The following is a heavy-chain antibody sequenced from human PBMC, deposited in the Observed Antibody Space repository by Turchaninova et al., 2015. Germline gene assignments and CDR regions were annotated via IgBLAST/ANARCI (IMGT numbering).Heavy chain of an antibody. D-gene: IGHD1-7*01. CDR2: INPGDNDR. Sequence: ASEYTFTNYFLHWVRQAPGQGLEWMGIINPGDNDRNYAQNFQGRLIVTSDTSTRTVYMELSSLTSEDTAVYYCVREVVTGTTKNFDSWGQGTLVTISS. J-gene: IGHJ4*02. CDR3: VREVVTGTTKNFDS. V-gene: IGHV1-46*01. CDR1: EYTFTNYF.